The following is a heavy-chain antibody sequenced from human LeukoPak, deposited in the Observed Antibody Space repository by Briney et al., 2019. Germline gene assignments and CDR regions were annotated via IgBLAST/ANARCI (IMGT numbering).Heavy chain of an antibody. D-gene: IGHD3-22*01. CDR3: RGYNYYDRALVDY. Sequence: SGTLSLTCTVSGGSISSYYWSWIRQPPGKGLEWIGYIYYSGSTNYNPSLKSRVTISVDTSKNQFSLKLSSVTAADTAVYYCRGYNYYDRALVDYWGQGTLVTVSS. CDR2: IYYSGST. CDR1: GGSISSYY. J-gene: IGHJ4*02. V-gene: IGHV4-59*01.